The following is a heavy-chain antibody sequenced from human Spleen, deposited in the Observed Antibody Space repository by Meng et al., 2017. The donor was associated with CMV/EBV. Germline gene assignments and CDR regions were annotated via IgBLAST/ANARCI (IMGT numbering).Heavy chain of an antibody. Sequence: SETLSLTCTVSGSSISSSSYYWGWIRQPPGKGLEWIGSIYYSGSTYYNPSLKSRVTISVDTSKNQCSLTLSPVTAADTAVYYCARDLGYYCSSTSCLPGSTYYGMYVWGQGTTVTVSS. J-gene: IGHJ6*02. CDR2: IYYSGST. CDR1: GSSISSSSYY. CDR3: ARDLGYYCSSTSCLPGSTYYGMYV. V-gene: IGHV4-39*07. D-gene: IGHD2-2*01.